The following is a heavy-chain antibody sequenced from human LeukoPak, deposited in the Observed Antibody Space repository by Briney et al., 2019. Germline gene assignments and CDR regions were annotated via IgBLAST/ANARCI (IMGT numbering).Heavy chain of an antibody. V-gene: IGHV1-2*02. CDR3: ARHMGGTGYFDY. Sequence: GASVKVSCKASGYTFTGYYMHWVRQAPGQGLEWMGWINPNSGGTNYAQKFQGRVTLTRDTSISTAYMELSSLRSDDTAVYYCARHMGGTGYFDYWGQGTLVTVPS. CDR2: INPNSGGT. J-gene: IGHJ4*02. CDR1: GYTFTGYY. D-gene: IGHD1-26*01.